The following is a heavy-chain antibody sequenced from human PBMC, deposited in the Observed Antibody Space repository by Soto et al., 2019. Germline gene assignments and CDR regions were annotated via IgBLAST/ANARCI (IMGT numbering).Heavy chain of an antibody. CDR2: IRSKAYGGTT. D-gene: IGHD2-15*01. Sequence: GGSLRLSCTASGFTFGDYAMSWVRQAPGKGLEWVGFIRSKAYGGTTEYAASVKGRFTISRDDSKSIAYLQMNSLKTEDTAVYYCTRRKGRRYCSGGSCYSGRNYYYYGMDVWGQGTTVTVSS. J-gene: IGHJ6*02. CDR1: GFTFGDYA. CDR3: TRRKGRRYCSGGSCYSGRNYYYYGMDV. V-gene: IGHV3-49*04.